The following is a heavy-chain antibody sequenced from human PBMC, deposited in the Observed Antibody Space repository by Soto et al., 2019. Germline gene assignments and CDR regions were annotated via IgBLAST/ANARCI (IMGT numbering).Heavy chain of an antibody. CDR2: ITDSGYTA. Sequence: GGSLRLSCAASGFSFGTFVMTWFRQAPGGGLEWVASITDSGYTASYAETVEGRFTVSRDNSKNKLHLQMNDLRAEDTATYYCAKNGQWLATPPEAWGRGTLVTVSS. V-gene: IGHV3-23*01. CDR1: GFSFGTFV. J-gene: IGHJ4*02. CDR3: AKNGQWLATPPEA. D-gene: IGHD6-19*01.